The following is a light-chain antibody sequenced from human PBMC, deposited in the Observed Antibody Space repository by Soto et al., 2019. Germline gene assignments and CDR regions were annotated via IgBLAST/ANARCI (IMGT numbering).Light chain of an antibody. V-gene: IGLV1-51*01. J-gene: IGLJ1*01. Sequence: YVLMPPPSLSASPVQKDTSSCAGSGSNSGGNSVSWYQQLPGTAPKVLISDDNKRASGIPARFSGSKSGTSATLGITGLQTGEEADYYCGSWDSIPSAYVFGTGPKLTVL. CDR3: GSWDSIPSAYV. CDR1: GSNSGGNS. CDR2: DDN.